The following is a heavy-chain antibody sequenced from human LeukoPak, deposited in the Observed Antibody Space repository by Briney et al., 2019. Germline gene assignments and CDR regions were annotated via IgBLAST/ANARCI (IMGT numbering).Heavy chain of an antibody. Sequence: SETLSLTCAVSGYSIISGYYWGWIRQPPGKGLEWIGSIYHSGSTYYNPSLKSRVTISVDTSKNQFSLKLSSVTAADTAVYYCARDIIPDHYYGSWSYYRTVFAFDIWGQGTMVTVSS. CDR3: ARDIIPDHYYGSWSYYRTVFAFDI. CDR1: GYSIISGYY. V-gene: IGHV4-38-2*02. CDR2: IYHSGST. D-gene: IGHD3-10*01. J-gene: IGHJ3*02.